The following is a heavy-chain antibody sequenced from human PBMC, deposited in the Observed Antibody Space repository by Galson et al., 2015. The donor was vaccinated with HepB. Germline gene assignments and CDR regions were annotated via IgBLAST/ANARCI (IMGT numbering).Heavy chain of an antibody. CDR2: IRSDASNK. CDR3: AREGGRDGYNDAFQI. D-gene: IGHD5-24*01. J-gene: IGHJ3*02. CDR1: GFTFRNYD. Sequence: SLRLSCATSGFTFRNYDMHWVRQAPGKGLEWVAFIRSDASNKYYVDSVKGRFTTSRDNFQNTLYLQMNSLRPNDTGVYYCAREGGRDGYNDAFQIWGQGTMVTVSS. V-gene: IGHV3-30*02.